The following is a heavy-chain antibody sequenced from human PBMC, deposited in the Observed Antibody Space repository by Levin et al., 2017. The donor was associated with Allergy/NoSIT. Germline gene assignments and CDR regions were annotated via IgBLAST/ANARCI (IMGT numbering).Heavy chain of an antibody. J-gene: IGHJ5*02. CDR2: IIPILGIA. CDR3: ARVPNFPTYYYDTSWFDP. Sequence: GASVKVSCKASGGTFSSYAISWVRQAPGQGLEWMGRIIPILGIANYAQKFQGRVTITADKSTSTAYMELSSLRSEDTAVYYCARVPNFPTYYYDTSWFDPWGQGTLVTVSS. V-gene: IGHV1-69*04. D-gene: IGHD3-22*01. CDR1: GGTFSSYA.